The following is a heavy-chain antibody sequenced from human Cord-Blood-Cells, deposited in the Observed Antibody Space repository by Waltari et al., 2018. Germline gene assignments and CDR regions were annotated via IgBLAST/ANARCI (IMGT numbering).Heavy chain of an antibody. CDR1: GGSFSGYY. CDR3: ARHCREDITIFSRHYYMDV. J-gene: IGHJ6*03. D-gene: IGHD3-9*01. CDR2: INHSGST. V-gene: IGHV4-34*01. Sequence: QVQLQQWGAGLLKPSETLSLTCAVYGGSFSGYYWSWIRQPPGKGLEWIGEINHSGSTNYNPSRKIRVTISVDTSKNQFSLKLSSVTAADTAVYYCARHCREDITIFSRHYYMDVWGKGTTVTVSS.